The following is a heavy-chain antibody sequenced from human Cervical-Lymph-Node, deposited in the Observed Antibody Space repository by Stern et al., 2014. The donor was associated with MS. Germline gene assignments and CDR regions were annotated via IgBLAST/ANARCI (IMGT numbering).Heavy chain of an antibody. Sequence: QITLKESGPALVKPTQTLTLTCTFSGFSLSTTGMCFSWIRQPPGKALEWIGLLKWDGDKYYSTDLKTRLTISKDTSKNQVVLTMANMAPLDTATYFCVRAREGYYFDYRGQGIPVTVSS. D-gene: IGHD2-21*01. J-gene: IGHJ4*02. CDR3: VRAREGYYFDY. V-gene: IGHV2-70*01. CDR1: GFSLSTTGMC. CDR2: LKWDGDK.